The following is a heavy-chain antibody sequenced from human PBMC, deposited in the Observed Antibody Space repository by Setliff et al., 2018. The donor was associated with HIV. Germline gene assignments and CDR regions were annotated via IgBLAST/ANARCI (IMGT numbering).Heavy chain of an antibody. V-gene: IGHV4-59*11. D-gene: IGHD1-26*01. CDR3: ARDRVGLLSY. CDR2: IYYSGST. CDR1: GGSISSHY. Sequence: PSETLSLTCTVSGGSISSHYWSWIRQPPGKGLEWIGSIYYSGSTNYNPSLKSRVTISVDTSKNQFSLKLSSVTAADTAVYYCARDRVGLLSYWGQGTRVTVS. J-gene: IGHJ4*02.